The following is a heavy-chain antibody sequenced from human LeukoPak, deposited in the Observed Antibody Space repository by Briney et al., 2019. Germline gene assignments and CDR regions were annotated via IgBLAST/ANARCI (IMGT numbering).Heavy chain of an antibody. V-gene: IGHV4-34*01. J-gene: IGHJ4*02. CDR3: ARSPYDSSSGYYGFFDS. D-gene: IGHD3-3*01. CDR1: GGSFSGYY. CDR2: INHSGST. Sequence: SETLSLTCAVYGGSFSGYYWSWIRQPPGKGLEWIGEINHSGSTNYNPSLKSRITISVARSKNQFSLKVNSVTAADTAVYYCARSPYDSSSGYYGFFDSWGQGTLVIVSS.